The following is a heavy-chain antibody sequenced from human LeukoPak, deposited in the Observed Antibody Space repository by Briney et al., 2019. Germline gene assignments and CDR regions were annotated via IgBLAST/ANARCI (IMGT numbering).Heavy chain of an antibody. J-gene: IGHJ5*02. V-gene: IGHV4-30-2*01. CDR2: IYHSGST. D-gene: IGHD2-21*01. Sequence: SETLSLTCAVSGGSISSGGYSWSWIRQPTGKGLEWIGYIYHSGSTYYNPSLQSRVTISVDRSKNQFSLKLSSVTAADTAVYYCARGFPTHPWGQGTLVTVSS. CDR1: GGSISSGGYS. CDR3: ARGFPTHP.